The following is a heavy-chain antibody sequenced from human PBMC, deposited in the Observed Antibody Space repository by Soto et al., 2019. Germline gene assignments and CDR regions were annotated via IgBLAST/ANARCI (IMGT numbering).Heavy chain of an antibody. V-gene: IGHV4-34*01. CDR2: INHSGST. CDR3: ARGENDYGDYEIDY. D-gene: IGHD4-17*01. Sequence: PSETLSLTCAVYGGSFSGYYWSWIRQPPGKGLEWIGEINHSGSTNYNPSLKSRVTISVDTSKNQFSLKLSSVTAADTAVYYCARGENDYGDYEIDYWGQGTLVTV. J-gene: IGHJ4*02. CDR1: GGSFSGYY.